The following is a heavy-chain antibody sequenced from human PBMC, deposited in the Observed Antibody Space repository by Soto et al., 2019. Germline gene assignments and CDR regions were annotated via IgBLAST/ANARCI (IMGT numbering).Heavy chain of an antibody. CDR1: GFTFSSYG. CDR2: ISYDGSNK. CDR3: AKDEIGYGDYYPPDY. D-gene: IGHD4-17*01. Sequence: QVQLVESGGGVVQPGRSLRLSCAASGFTFSSYGMHWVRQAPGKGLEWVAVISYDGSNKYYADSVKGRFTISRDNSKTTLYLQMNSLRAEDTAVYYCAKDEIGYGDYYPPDYWGQGTLVTVSS. V-gene: IGHV3-30*18. J-gene: IGHJ4*02.